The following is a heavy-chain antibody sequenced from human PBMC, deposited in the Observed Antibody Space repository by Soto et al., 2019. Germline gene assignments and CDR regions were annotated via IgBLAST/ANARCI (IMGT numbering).Heavy chain of an antibody. J-gene: IGHJ4*02. D-gene: IGHD5-12*01. CDR2: IYYSGST. CDR3: ARVRWLQLHYFDY. V-gene: IGHV4-61*01. CDR1: GGSVSSGSYY. Sequence: SETLSLTCTVSGGSVSSGSYYWSWIRQPPGKGLEWIGYIYYSGSTNCNPSLKSRVIISVDTSKNQFSLKLSSVTAADTAVYYCARVRWLQLHYFDYWGQGTLVTVSS.